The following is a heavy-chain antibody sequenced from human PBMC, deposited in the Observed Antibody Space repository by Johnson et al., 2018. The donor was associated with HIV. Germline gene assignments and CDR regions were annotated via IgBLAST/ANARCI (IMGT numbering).Heavy chain of an antibody. CDR3: ARGGSYLTLDDAFDI. D-gene: IGHD1-26*01. Sequence: EVQLVESGGGLVQPGRSLRLSCAASGFTFDDYAMHWVRQAPGKGLEWVSGISWNSGTIYYADSVKGRFTISRDNAKNSLYLQMNSLRAEDTAVYYCARGGSYLTLDDAFDIWGQGTMVTVSS. CDR1: GFTFDDYA. CDR2: ISWNSGTI. V-gene: IGHV3-9*01. J-gene: IGHJ3*02.